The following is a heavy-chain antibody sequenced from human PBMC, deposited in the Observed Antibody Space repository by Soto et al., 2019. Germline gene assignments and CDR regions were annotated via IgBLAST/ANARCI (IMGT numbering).Heavy chain of an antibody. Sequence: PGESLKISCKASDTTHWIGWVRQKPGKGLDWMGIIYPGDPDTKCSPSFQGQVTISVDKSISTAYLHWSSLKASDTATYYCARLVNYYFDMDVWGLGTTVTVSS. CDR2: IYPGDPDT. CDR1: DTTHW. CDR3: ARLVNYYFDMDV. J-gene: IGHJ6*02. V-gene: IGHV5-51*01.